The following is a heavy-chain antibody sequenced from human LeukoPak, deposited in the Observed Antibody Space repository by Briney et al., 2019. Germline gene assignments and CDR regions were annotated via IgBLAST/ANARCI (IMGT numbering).Heavy chain of an antibody. Sequence: GSLRLSCAASGFTFSSYAMHWVRQAPGKGLEWVAVISYDGSNKYYADSVKGRFTISRDNSKNTLYLQMNSLRADDTAVYYCVKKGQADDYGNPDWGQGALVTVSP. J-gene: IGHJ4*02. D-gene: IGHD4-17*01. CDR2: ISYDGSNK. CDR3: VKKGQADDYGNPD. CDR1: GFTFSSYA. V-gene: IGHV3-30-3*02.